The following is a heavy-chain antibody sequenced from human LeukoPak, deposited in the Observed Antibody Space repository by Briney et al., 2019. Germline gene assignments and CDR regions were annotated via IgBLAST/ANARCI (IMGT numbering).Heavy chain of an antibody. CDR2: ISYNSNYI. CDR3: ARDQPTKKWERDYYYYGMDV. Sequence: GGSLRLSCAGSGFTFSSHGMNWVRQAPGKGLEWVSFISYNSNYIFYADSVKGRFTISRDNAKNSLYLQMNSLRAEDTAMYYCARDQPTKKWERDYYYYGMDVWGQGTTVTVSS. D-gene: IGHD1-26*01. CDR1: GFTFSSHG. J-gene: IGHJ6*02. V-gene: IGHV3-21*01.